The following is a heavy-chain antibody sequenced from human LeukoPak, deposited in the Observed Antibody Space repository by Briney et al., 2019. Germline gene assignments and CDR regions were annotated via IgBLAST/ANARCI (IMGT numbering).Heavy chain of an antibody. J-gene: IGHJ4*02. Sequence: SETLSLTCTVSGGSMNSHYWNWIRQPPGKGLEWIGYMLDTVTTKDNPSLKSRFTLSADTSKNQFSLRLPSVTAADTAVYYCATIKRGNTYGYFDFWGQGILVTVSS. CDR3: ATIKRGNTYGYFDF. V-gene: IGHV4-59*11. CDR1: GGSMNSHY. D-gene: IGHD5-18*01. CDR2: MLDTVTT.